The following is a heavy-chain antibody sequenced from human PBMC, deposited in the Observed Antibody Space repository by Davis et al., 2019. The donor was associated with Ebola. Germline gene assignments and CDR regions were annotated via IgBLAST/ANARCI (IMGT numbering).Heavy chain of an antibody. V-gene: IGHV1-2*06. Sequence: AASVKVSCKASGYTFTGYYMHWVRQAPGQGLEWMGRINPYSGGTNYAQRFQGRVTMTRDTSISTAYMELSRLRSDDTAVYYCARGPSSSPSAIYYYYGMDVWGQGTTVTVSS. CDR1: GYTFTGYY. CDR3: ARGPSSSPSAIYYYYGMDV. J-gene: IGHJ6*02. CDR2: INPYSGGT. D-gene: IGHD6-6*01.